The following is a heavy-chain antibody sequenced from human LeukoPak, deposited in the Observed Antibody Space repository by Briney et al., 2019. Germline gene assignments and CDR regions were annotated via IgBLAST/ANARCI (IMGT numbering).Heavy chain of an antibody. J-gene: IGHJ4*02. V-gene: IGHV4-39*01. D-gene: IGHD2-15*01. CDR3: ARLCRAATDH. CDR2: VYYNGNT. Sequence: SETLSLTCTVSGASISSSSYYWGYFRQPPWKGLEWIGSVYYNGNTYYNPSLKSRATISADTSKNQFSLKLTSVTTADSAVYYCARLCRAATDHGGQGTLVAVSS. CDR1: GASISSSSYY.